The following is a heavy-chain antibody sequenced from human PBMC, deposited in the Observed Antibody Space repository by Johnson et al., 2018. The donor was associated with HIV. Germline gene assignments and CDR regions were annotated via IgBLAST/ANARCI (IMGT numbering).Heavy chain of an antibody. CDR3: SVYFGTAFDF. V-gene: IGHV3-30*03. D-gene: IGHD6-25*01. CDR2: ISYDGSKK. J-gene: IGHJ3*01. CDR1: GLTFSSYG. Sequence: QMLLVESGGGVVQPGRSLRLSCAASGLTFSSYGMHWVRQAPGKGLEWVAVISYDGSKKYYAGSVKGRFTISRDNSKTTLYLQMNSLRAEDTAVYYCSVYFGTAFDFWGQGTMVTVSS.